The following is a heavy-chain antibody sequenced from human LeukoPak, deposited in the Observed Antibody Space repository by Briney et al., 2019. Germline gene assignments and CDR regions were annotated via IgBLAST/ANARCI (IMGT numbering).Heavy chain of an antibody. Sequence: GESLKISCKGSGYSFTSYWIGWVRQLPGKGLEWMGIIYPGDSDTRYSPSFQGQVTISADKSISTAYLQWSSLKASDTAMYYCARPTGRNYAILTGVDAFDIWGQGTMVTVSS. CDR2: IYPGDSDT. CDR1: GYSFTSYW. CDR3: ARPTGRNYAILTGVDAFDI. V-gene: IGHV5-51*01. D-gene: IGHD3-9*01. J-gene: IGHJ3*02.